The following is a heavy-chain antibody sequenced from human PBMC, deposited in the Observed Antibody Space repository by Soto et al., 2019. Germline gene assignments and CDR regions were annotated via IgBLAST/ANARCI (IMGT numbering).Heavy chain of an antibody. CDR1: GFTFSSYA. Sequence: EVQLLESGGGLVQPGGSLRLSCAASGFTFSSYAMSWVRQAPGKGLEWISAIKISGDSIYYADSVKGRFTISRDNSKNTLYLQMNSLRAEDTAVYYCAKVVGDPSYWGQGTLVTVSS. CDR3: AKVVGDPSY. J-gene: IGHJ4*02. V-gene: IGHV3-23*01. CDR2: IKISGDSI. D-gene: IGHD2-21*02.